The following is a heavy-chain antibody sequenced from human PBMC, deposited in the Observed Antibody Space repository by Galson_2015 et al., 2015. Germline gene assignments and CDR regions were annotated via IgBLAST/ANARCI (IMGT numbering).Heavy chain of an antibody. D-gene: IGHD6-13*01. Sequence: SLRLSCAPSGFTFSSSAMSWVRQAPGKGLEWVSTITASGASTWYADSVKGRFTTSRDNAKNSLYLQMNSLRAEDTAVYYCARAADLDYWGQAALVTVSS. CDR2: ITASGAST. J-gene: IGHJ4*02. CDR1: GFTFSSSA. CDR3: ARAADLDY. V-gene: IGHV3-23*01.